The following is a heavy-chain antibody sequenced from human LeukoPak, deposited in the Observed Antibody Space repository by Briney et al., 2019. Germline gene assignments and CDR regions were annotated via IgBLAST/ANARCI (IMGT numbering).Heavy chain of an antibody. Sequence: ASVKVSCKASGYTFTSYGISWVRQAPGQGLEWMGWISAYNGKTNYAQKLQGRVTMTTNTSTSTAYMELRSLRSDDTAVYYCARGSIAVAGTALDYWGQGTLVTVSS. D-gene: IGHD6-19*01. CDR1: GYTFTSYG. CDR3: ARGSIAVAGTALDY. J-gene: IGHJ4*02. CDR2: ISAYNGKT. V-gene: IGHV1-18*01.